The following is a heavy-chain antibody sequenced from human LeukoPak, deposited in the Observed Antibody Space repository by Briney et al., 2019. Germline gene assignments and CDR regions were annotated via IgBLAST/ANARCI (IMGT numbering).Heavy chain of an antibody. V-gene: IGHV3-33*01. CDR1: GFTFSSYG. CDR3: AREGTYYYGSSGSTNLFFDY. Sequence: GGSLRLSCAASGFTFSSYGMHWVRQAPGKGLEWVAVIWYDGSNKYYADSVKGRFTISRDNSENTLYLQMNSLRAEDTAVYYCAREGTYYYGSSGSTNLFFDYWGQGTLVTVSS. D-gene: IGHD3-22*01. J-gene: IGHJ4*02. CDR2: IWYDGSNK.